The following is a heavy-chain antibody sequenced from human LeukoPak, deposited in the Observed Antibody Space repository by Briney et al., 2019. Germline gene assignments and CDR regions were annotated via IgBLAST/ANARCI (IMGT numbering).Heavy chain of an antibody. V-gene: IGHV1-24*01. CDR1: GYTLSELS. J-gene: IGHJ5*02. Sequence: GASVKVSCKVCGYTLSELSIHWLRRAPGKGLEWMGGFDPEDGETIYAQNFQGRVTMTEDTSTDTAYMELNNLTSEDTAGYYCVRSAARPDTYCPCGQRTLVTVSS. D-gene: IGHD6-25*01. CDR3: VRSAARPDTYCP. CDR2: FDPEDGET.